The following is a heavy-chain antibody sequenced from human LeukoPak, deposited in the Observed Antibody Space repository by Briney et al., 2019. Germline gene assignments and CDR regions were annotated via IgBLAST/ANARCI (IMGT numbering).Heavy chain of an antibody. CDR1: GGSISSYY. V-gene: IGHV4-59*01. D-gene: IGHD3-9*01. CDR3: ARSLRYFDWLAGFDP. CDR2: IYYSGNT. J-gene: IGHJ5*02. Sequence: PSETLSLTCTVSGGSISSYYWSWIRQPPGKGLEWIGYIYYSGNTNYNPSLKSRVTISVDTSKNQFSLKLSSVTAADTAVYYCARSLRYFDWLAGFDPWGQGTLVTVSS.